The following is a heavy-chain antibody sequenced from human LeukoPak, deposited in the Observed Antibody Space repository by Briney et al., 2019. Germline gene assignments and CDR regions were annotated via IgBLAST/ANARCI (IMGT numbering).Heavy chain of an antibody. CDR1: GFTFSSYA. Sequence: GGSLRLSCAGSGFTFSSYAMSWVRQAPGKGLEWVSSISGSGGSTNYADSVKGRFTISRDNSKNTLYLQMNSLRAEDTALYYCAKVLSAYYFDYWGQGTLVTVSS. V-gene: IGHV3-23*01. D-gene: IGHD3-10*01. CDR3: AKVLSAYYFDY. J-gene: IGHJ4*02. CDR2: ISGSGGST.